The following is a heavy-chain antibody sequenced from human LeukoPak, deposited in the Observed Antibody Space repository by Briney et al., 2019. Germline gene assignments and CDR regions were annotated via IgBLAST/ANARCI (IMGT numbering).Heavy chain of an antibody. Sequence: SETLSLTCTVSGGSISSSSYYWGWIRQPPGKGLEWIGIIYYGGSTFYNPSLKSRVTISVDTSKNQFSLKLSPVTAADTAVYYCASSFDYWGQGTLVTVSS. CDR2: IYYGGST. CDR3: ASSFDY. CDR1: GGSISSSSYY. V-gene: IGHV4-39*01. J-gene: IGHJ4*02.